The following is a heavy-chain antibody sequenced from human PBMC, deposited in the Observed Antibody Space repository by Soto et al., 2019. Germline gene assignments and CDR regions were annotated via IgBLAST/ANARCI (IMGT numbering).Heavy chain of an antibody. V-gene: IGHV4-34*01. Sequence: TSETLSLTCAVYGGSFSGYYWSWIRQPPGKGLEWIGEINHSGSTNYNPSLKSRVAISVDTSKNQFYLKLSSVNAADTAVYCCARGSIAAAGTPPPDYWGQGTLVTVFS. CDR2: INHSGST. CDR3: ARGSIAAAGTPPPDY. D-gene: IGHD6-13*01. J-gene: IGHJ4*02. CDR1: GGSFSGYY.